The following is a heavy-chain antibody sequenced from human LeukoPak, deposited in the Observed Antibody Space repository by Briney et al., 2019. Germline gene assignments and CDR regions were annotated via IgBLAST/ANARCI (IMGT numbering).Heavy chain of an antibody. CDR2: IYYSGST. CDR3: ARRGGNSPFYYYYGMDV. CDR1: GGSISSSSYY. D-gene: IGHD4-23*01. Sequence: SETLSLTCTVSGGSISSSSYYWGWIRQPPGKGLEWIGSIYYSGSTNYNPFLKSRVTISVDTSKNQFSLKLSSVTAADTAVYYCARRGGNSPFYYYYGMDVWGQGTTVTVSS. J-gene: IGHJ6*02. V-gene: IGHV4-39*07.